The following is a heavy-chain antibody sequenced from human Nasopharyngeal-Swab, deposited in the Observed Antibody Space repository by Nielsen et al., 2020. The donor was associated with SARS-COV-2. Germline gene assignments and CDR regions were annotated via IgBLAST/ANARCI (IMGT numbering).Heavy chain of an antibody. Sequence: VKVSCKASGGTFSSYAISWVRQAPGQGLEWMGGIIPIFGTANYAQKFQGRVTITADESTSTAYMDLSSLRSEDTAVYYCARPLEAGNDEIFDAFDIWGQGTMVTVSS. CDR2: IIPIFGTA. V-gene: IGHV1-69*13. CDR1: GGTFSSYA. D-gene: IGHD1-1*01. J-gene: IGHJ3*02. CDR3: ARPLEAGNDEIFDAFDI.